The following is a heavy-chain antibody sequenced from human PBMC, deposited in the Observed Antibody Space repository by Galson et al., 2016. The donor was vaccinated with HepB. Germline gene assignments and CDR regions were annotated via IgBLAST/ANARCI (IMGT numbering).Heavy chain of an antibody. J-gene: IGHJ4*02. CDR2: VHHDRGT. V-gene: IGHV4-4*02. Sequence: SETLSLTCAVSGDSINTDNWWSWVRQPPGKGLEWIGDVHHDRGTNYNPSLKRRVTISPDRSRNQFSLNVNSVTAADTAVYYCARAGFYNLDNWGQGTLVAVSS. D-gene: IGHD1-14*01. CDR3: ARAGFYNLDN. CDR1: GDSINTDNW.